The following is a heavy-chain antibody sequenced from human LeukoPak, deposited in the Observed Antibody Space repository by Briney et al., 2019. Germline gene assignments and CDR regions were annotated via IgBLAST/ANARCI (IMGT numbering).Heavy chain of an antibody. D-gene: IGHD3-9*01. J-gene: IGHJ2*01. CDR1: GFTFSRYW. CDR2: INEDGGAK. CDR3: ARFLKTGYWAHYWYFDL. Sequence: GGSLRLSCAASGFTFSRYWMSWVRQAPGKGLGWVANINEDGGAKYYVDSVKGRFTISRDNAKNSQYLQMNSLRAEDTAVYYCARFLKTGYWAHYWYFDLWGRGTLITVSS. V-gene: IGHV3-7*01.